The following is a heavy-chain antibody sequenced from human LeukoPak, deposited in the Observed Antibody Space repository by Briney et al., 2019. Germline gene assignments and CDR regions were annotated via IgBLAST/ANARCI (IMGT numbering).Heavy chain of an antibody. J-gene: IGHJ4*02. CDR2: TRYDGSNK. D-gene: IGHD1-1*01. CDR1: GFTFRSYD. CDR3: AKDRTGDFDY. Sequence: GGSLRLSCAAFGFTFRSYDMHWVRQAPGKGLEWVAFTRYDGSNKYYADSVKGRFTISRDNSKNTLYLQMNSLRAEDTAVYYCAKDRTGDFDYWGQGTLVTVSS. V-gene: IGHV3-30*02.